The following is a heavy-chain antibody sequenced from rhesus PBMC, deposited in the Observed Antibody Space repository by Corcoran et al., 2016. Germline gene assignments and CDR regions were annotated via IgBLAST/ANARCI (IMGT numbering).Heavy chain of an antibody. CDR1: GFTFSSYG. CDR3: AREGDYGTDFDY. CDR2: INSSGGST. Sequence: EVQLVETGGGLVQPGGSLKLSCAASGFTFSSYGMSWVLQAPGKGLEWVSAINSSGGSTYEADSVKGRFTISRDNSKNTLSLQMNSLRAEDTAVYYCAREGDYGTDFDYWGQGVLVTVSS. D-gene: IGHD4-29*01. V-gene: IGHV3S5*01. J-gene: IGHJ4*01.